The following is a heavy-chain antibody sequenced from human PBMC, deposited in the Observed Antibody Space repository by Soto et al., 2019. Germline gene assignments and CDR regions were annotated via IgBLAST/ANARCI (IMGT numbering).Heavy chain of an antibody. Sequence: EVQLAESGGGLVQPGGSLRLSCAASGLTVSRNYMSWVRQAPGKGLEWVSVIYNAGSTNYADSVKGRFTISRDNSKNTLYLQTNSLRVEDTAVYYCATLGDGYWGQGTLVTVSS. D-gene: IGHD2-8*01. J-gene: IGHJ4*02. V-gene: IGHV3-66*01. CDR3: ATLGDGY. CDR2: IYNAGST. CDR1: GLTVSRNY.